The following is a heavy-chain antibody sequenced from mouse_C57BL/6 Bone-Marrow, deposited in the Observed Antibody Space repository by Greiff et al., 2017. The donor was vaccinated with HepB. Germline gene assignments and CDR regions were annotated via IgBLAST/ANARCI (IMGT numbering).Heavy chain of an antibody. J-gene: IGHJ2*01. CDR1: GYTFTSYW. CDR3: ARDGSITTVVATNFDY. Sequence: QVHVKQPGAELVKPGASVKLSCKASGYTFTSYWMQWVNQRPGQGLEWIGEIDPSDSYTNYNQKFKGKATLTVDTSSSTAYMQLSSLTSEDSAVYYCARDGSITTVVATNFDYWGQGTTLTVSS. D-gene: IGHD1-1*01. CDR2: IDPSDSYT. V-gene: IGHV1-50*01.